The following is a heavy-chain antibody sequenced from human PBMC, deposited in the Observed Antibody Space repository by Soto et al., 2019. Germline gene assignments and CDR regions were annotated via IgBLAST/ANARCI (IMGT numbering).Heavy chain of an antibody. J-gene: IGHJ6*03. Sequence: SETLSLTCNVSGGSISSHYWSWIRQPPGKGLEWIGYIYYSGSTNYNPSLKSRVTISVDTSKNQFSLKLSSVTAADTAVYYCARVGYCSGGSCLNYYYYMDVWGKGTTVTVSS. D-gene: IGHD2-15*01. CDR1: GGSISSHY. V-gene: IGHV4-59*11. CDR3: ARVGYCSGGSCLNYYYYMDV. CDR2: IYYSGST.